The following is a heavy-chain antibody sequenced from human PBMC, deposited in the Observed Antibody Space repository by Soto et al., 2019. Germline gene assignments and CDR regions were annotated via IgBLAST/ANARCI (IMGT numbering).Heavy chain of an antibody. J-gene: IGHJ4*02. Sequence: ASVKVSCKASGYTFTNYGITWVRQAPGQGLEWMGWISAYKGNTNYAQKFQGRVTVTTDTSTSTAYMELSSLRSEDTAVYYCARDRRDYGSRYFDYRGQGTLVTVSS. CDR1: GYTFTNYG. D-gene: IGHD3-10*01. V-gene: IGHV1-18*01. CDR2: ISAYKGNT. CDR3: ARDRRDYGSRYFDY.